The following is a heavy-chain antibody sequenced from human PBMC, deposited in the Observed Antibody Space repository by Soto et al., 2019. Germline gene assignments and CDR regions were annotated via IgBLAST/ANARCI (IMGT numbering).Heavy chain of an antibody. CDR1: VYMFTLYY. D-gene: IGHD1-26*01. CDR2: YYTDSSST. V-gene: IGHV1-2*02. J-gene: IGHJ4*02. Sequence: ASVKVSCMSCVYMFTLYYMHWVRQAARQGLERMGSYYTDSSSTNHQQKIQGRVTMNRATYLSTVYLALSSVRANDTALYYCARNVGRFNFDYWGQGTPVTVSS. CDR3: ARNVGRFNFDY.